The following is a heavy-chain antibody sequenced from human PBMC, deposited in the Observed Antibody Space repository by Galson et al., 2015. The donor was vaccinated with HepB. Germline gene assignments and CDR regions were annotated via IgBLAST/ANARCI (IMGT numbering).Heavy chain of an antibody. CDR2: IYSGGST. Sequence: LRLSCAASGFTVSSNYMSWVRQAPGKGLEWVSVIYSGGSTCYADSVKGRFTISRDNSKNTLYLQMNSLRAEDTAVYYCARDATLLSDAFDIWGQGTMVTVSS. D-gene: IGHD2-8*02. CDR1: GFTVSSNY. CDR3: ARDATLLSDAFDI. J-gene: IGHJ3*02. V-gene: IGHV3-53*01.